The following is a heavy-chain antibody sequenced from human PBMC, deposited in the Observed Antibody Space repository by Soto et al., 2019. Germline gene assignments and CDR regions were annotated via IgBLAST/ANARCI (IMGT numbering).Heavy chain of an antibody. Sequence: QITLKESGPTLVKPTQTLTLTCTFSGFSLSTTGVGVGWIRQPPGKALEWLALIYWDDDKRYSPSLKSRLTITKDTSKNQVVLTMTNMDPVDTAIYYCAHRRLTHLSQYFDYWGQGTLVTVSS. V-gene: IGHV2-5*02. CDR1: GFSLSTTGVG. CDR3: AHRRLTHLSQYFDY. D-gene: IGHD3-16*01. J-gene: IGHJ4*02. CDR2: IYWDDDK.